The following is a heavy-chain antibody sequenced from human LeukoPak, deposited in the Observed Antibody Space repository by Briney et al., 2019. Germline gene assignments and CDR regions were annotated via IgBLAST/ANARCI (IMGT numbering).Heavy chain of an antibody. J-gene: IGHJ4*02. CDR1: GYSFTSYW. Sequence: GGSLKISCKGSGYSFTSYWIAWGRQMPGKGVEWMGIIYPGDSDTRYSPSFQGQVTISPDKSISTAYLQWSSLKASDTAMYYCARHPCGGDGYSDVWGQGTLVTVSS. CDR2: IYPGDSDT. D-gene: IGHD2-21*02. CDR3: ARHPCGGDGYSDV. V-gene: IGHV5-51*01.